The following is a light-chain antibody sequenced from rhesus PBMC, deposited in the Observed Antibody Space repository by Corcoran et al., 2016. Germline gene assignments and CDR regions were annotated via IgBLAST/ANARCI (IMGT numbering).Light chain of an antibody. Sequence: EIVMTQSPATLSLFPGERATLSCRASQSVSSYVAWYQQKPEQAPRLLIDGSSSRATGIPDRFSGNGSGTAFTLTISSLEPGDLTVYYCQQYSSWPRTFGQGTKVGIK. CDR3: QQYSSWPRT. V-gene: IGKV3S9*01. CDR2: GSS. CDR1: QSVSSY. J-gene: IGKJ1*01.